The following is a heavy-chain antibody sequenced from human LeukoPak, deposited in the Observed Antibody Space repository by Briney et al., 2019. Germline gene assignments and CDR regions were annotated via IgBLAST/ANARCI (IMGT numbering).Heavy chain of an antibody. CDR2: ISGRGGST. D-gene: IGHD1-26*01. V-gene: IGHV3-23*01. CDR3: AIGSGIYYGARFDY. J-gene: IGHJ4*02. Sequence: GRSLRLSCAPSGFTLSSYAMSWVRHAPGDGLEWVFAISGRGGSTYYADSVKGRSTISRDKTKTTLYLQMNSVRAKDTAVYDCAIGSGIYYGARFDYWGQGTLVTVSS. CDR1: GFTLSSYA.